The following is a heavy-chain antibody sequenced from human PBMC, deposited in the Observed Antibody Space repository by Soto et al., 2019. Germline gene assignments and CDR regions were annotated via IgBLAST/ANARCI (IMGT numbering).Heavy chain of an antibody. CDR1: GYTFTSYD. Sequence: WASVKVSCKASGYTFTSYDINWVRQATGQGLEWMGWISAYNGNTNYAQKLQGRVTMTTDTSTSTAYMELRSLRSDDTAVYYCARDFISSGWYSGYWGQGTLVTVSS. J-gene: IGHJ4*02. V-gene: IGHV1-18*01. CDR2: ISAYNGNT. CDR3: ARDFISSGWYSGY. D-gene: IGHD6-19*01.